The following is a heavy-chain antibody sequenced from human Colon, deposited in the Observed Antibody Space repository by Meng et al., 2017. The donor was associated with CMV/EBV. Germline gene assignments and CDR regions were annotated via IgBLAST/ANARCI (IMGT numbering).Heavy chain of an antibody. Sequence: GEPLKISCAASGFNFNSFGMHWVRQAPGKGLEWVALIRFDAKEQYYSDSVKGRFTISRDNAMSTLYLQMNSLTIGDTGVYYCAKRTGTTIEDWGQGTLVTVSS. CDR1: GFNFNSFG. J-gene: IGHJ1*01. D-gene: IGHD1-14*01. V-gene: IGHV3-30*02. CDR2: IRFDAKEQ. CDR3: AKRTGTTIED.